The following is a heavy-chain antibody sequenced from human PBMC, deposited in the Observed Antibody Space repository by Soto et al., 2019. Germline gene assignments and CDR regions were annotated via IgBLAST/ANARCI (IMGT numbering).Heavy chain of an antibody. D-gene: IGHD2-15*01. Sequence: QVQLVQSGAEVQKPGASVKVSCKASGYTFTSYDINWVRQAPGQGPEWMGWMNPNSGNTGYAQKFQGRVSMTRDTSISTAYMELTSLRSEDTAVYYCACYCDGGSCYNYWGQGTLVTVSP. CDR2: MNPNSGNT. CDR1: GYTFTSYD. V-gene: IGHV1-8*01. CDR3: ACYCDGGSCYNY. J-gene: IGHJ4*02.